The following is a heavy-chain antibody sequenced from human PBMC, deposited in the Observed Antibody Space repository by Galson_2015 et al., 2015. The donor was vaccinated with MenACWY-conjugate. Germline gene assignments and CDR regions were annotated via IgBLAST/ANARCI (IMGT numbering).Heavy chain of an antibody. Sequence: QSGAEVKKPGESLRISCKGSGYSFTSYWISWVRQMPGKGLEWMGRIDPSDSYTNYSPSFQGHVTISADKSISTAYLQWNSLRAEDTAVYYCAKPTVARGSWYRGEGYYFDYWGQGTLVTVSS. CDR2: IDPSDSYT. CDR1: GYSFTSYW. J-gene: IGHJ4*02. D-gene: IGHD6-13*01. V-gene: IGHV5-10-1*01. CDR3: AKPTVARGSWYRGEGYYFDY.